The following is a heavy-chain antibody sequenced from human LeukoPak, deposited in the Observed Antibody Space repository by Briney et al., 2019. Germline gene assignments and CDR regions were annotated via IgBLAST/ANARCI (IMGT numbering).Heavy chain of an antibody. Sequence: ASVKVSCKASGYPFTSYYMHWVRQAPGQGLEWMGVINPSGGSTSYAQKFQGRVTMTRDTSTSTVYMELRSLRSEDTAVYYCARDAPDAIPMIGREDYNNWLDPWGQGTLVTVPS. CDR2: INPSGGST. V-gene: IGHV1-46*01. CDR3: ARDAPDAIPMIGREDYNNWLDP. J-gene: IGHJ5*02. D-gene: IGHD3-22*01. CDR1: GYPFTSYY.